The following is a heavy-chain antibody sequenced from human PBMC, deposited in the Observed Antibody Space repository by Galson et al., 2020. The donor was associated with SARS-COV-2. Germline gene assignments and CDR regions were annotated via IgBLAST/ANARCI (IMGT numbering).Heavy chain of an antibody. J-gene: IGHJ1*01. V-gene: IGHV3-33*06. CDR2: IWYDRSNK. CDR1: GFTFSSYG. Sequence: QLGQSLKISCAASGFTFSSYGMHWVRQAPGKGLEWVAGIWYDRSNKYYADSVKGRFTISRDNSKNTLYLQLNSLRAEDTAVYYCAKAAYDFWSGLFADWGQGTLVTVSS. CDR3: AKAAYDFWSGLFAD. D-gene: IGHD3-3*01.